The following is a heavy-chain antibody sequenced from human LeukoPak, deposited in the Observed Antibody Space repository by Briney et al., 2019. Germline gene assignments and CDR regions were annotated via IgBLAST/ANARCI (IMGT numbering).Heavy chain of an antibody. CDR1: GDTFTDYY. CDR2: INPNSVGT. Sequence: ASVKVSCKASGDTFTDYYMHWVRQAPGQGLEWMGWINPNSVGTNYAQKFQGRVTMTRDTSISTAYMELSRLRSDDTAVYYCARDHSGFNFFDYWGQGTLVTVSS. D-gene: IGHD3-10*01. J-gene: IGHJ4*02. CDR3: ARDHSGFNFFDY. V-gene: IGHV1-2*02.